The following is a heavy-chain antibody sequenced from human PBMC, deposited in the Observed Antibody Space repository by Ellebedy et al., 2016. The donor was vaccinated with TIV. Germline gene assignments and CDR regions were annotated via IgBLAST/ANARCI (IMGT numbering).Heavy chain of an antibody. V-gene: IGHV3-23*01. Sequence: PGGSLRLSCAASGFTFSDYAMSCVRLAAGKGLEWVSAISATGGRTYYADSVKGRFTIPRDNSENTLYLQLISLTAEDTAVYYCANPTDPYGDWGFDYWGQGSLVTVSS. CDR2: ISATGGRT. CDR3: ANPTDPYGDWGFDY. J-gene: IGHJ4*02. D-gene: IGHD4-17*01. CDR1: GFTFSDYA.